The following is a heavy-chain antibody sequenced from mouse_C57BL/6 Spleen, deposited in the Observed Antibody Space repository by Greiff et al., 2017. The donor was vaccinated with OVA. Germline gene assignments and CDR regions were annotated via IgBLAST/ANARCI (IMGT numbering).Heavy chain of an antibody. V-gene: IGHV2-9-1*01. J-gene: IGHJ4*01. CDR3: ARNDDEAMDY. CDR2: IWTGGGT. CDR1: GFSLTSYA. D-gene: IGHD2-12*01. Sequence: QVQLQQSGPGLVAPSQSLSITCTVSGFSLTSYAISWVRQPPGKGLEWLGVIWTGGGTNYNSALNSRLSISKDNSKNQVFLKMNSLQTDDTARYYCARNDDEAMDYWGQGTSVTVSS.